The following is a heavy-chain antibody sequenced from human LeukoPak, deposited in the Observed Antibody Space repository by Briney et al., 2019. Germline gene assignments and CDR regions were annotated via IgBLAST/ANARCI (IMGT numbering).Heavy chain of an antibody. CDR3: AKSGGYGLIDY. CDR1: GASISTSAYY. V-gene: IGHV4-39*01. D-gene: IGHD1-26*01. CDR2: IYYSGST. J-gene: IGHJ4*02. Sequence: SETLSLTCSVSGASISTSAYYWGWIRQPPGKGLEWIGSIYYSGSTYYNASLKSRVTISIDTSKNQLSLRLSSVTAADTAVYYCAKSGGYGLIDYWGQGTLVTVSS.